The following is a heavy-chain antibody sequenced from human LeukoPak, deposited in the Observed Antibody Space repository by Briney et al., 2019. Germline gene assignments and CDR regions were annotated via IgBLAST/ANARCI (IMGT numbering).Heavy chain of an antibody. V-gene: IGHV4-39*07. D-gene: IGHD3-22*01. Sequence: SETLSLTCTVTGGSISSSSYYWGWILQPPGKWLEWIGSIYYSGSTYYKPSLKSRVTISVDTSKNQFSMKLSSVTAADTAVYYCARGNYYDSSGYYSPHAFDIWGQGTMVTVSS. CDR3: ARGNYYDSSGYYSPHAFDI. CDR1: GGSISSSSYY. CDR2: IYYSGST. J-gene: IGHJ3*02.